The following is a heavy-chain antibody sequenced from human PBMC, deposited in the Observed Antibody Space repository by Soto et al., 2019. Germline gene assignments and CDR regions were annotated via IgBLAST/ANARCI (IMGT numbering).Heavy chain of an antibody. CDR1: GFTFRLYA. CDR2: LTGSGTGDSA. CDR3: ARDKGAMEGLPYYYGMDV. Sequence: GGSLRLSCAATGFTFRLYAMNWVRQAPGKGLEWGSGLTGSGTGDSAYYADSVKGRSTISRDSSKNSLYLQMNSLRAEDTAVYYCARDKGAMEGLPYYYGMDVWGQGTTVTVSS. J-gene: IGHJ6*02. V-gene: IGHV3-23*01. D-gene: IGHD3-3*01.